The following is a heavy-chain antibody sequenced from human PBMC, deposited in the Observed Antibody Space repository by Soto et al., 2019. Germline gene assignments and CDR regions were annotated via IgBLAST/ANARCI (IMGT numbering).Heavy chain of an antibody. V-gene: IGHV4-30-4*01. CDR2: IYYSGNT. D-gene: IGHD3-10*01. CDR3: ARSMVRGAIGAFDA. CDR1: GGSISSGTSY. Sequence: QVQLQESGPGLVKPSQTLSLTCTVSGGSISSGTSYWTWIRQAPGTGLELIGYIYYSGNTFYNPSLKSRVTISIDTYKNQFSLKLSSVTAADTAVYYCARSMVRGAIGAFDAWGQGTVVTVSS. J-gene: IGHJ3*01.